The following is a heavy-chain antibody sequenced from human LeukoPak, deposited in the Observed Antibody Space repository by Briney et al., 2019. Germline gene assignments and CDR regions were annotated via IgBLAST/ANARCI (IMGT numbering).Heavy chain of an antibody. CDR3: AREQRYSSSWTEGY. D-gene: IGHD6-13*01. CDR2: ISSSGSTI. Sequence: GGSLRLSCAASGFTFNTYEMNWVRQAPGKGLERISYISSSGSTIYYADSVKGRFTISRDNAKNSLYLQMNSLRAEDTAVYYCAREQRYSSSWTEGYWGQGTLVTVSS. J-gene: IGHJ4*02. CDR1: GFTFNTYE. V-gene: IGHV3-48*03.